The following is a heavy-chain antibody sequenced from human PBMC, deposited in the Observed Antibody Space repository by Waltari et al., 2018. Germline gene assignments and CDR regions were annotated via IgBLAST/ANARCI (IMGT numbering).Heavy chain of an antibody. J-gene: IGHJ3*02. CDR3: ARVGVYDSSGSDAFDI. Sequence: QVQLVQSGAEVKKPGSSVKGSCTASGGTFSSSATSWVRQDPGQGLEWMGRIIPIFGTANYAQKFQGRVTITADKSTSTAYMELSSLRSEDTAVYYCARVGVYDSSGSDAFDIWGQGTMVTVSS. CDR1: GGTFSSSA. D-gene: IGHD3-22*01. CDR2: IIPIFGTA. V-gene: IGHV1-69*08.